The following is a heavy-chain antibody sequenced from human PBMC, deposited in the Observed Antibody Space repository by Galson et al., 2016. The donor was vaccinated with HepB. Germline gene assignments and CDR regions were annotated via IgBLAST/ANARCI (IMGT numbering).Heavy chain of an antibody. V-gene: IGHV4-34*01. CDR1: RKSFSAES. Sequence: SETLSLTCVVSRKSFSAESWTWIRQPPGKGLEWIGEASHIGFNYNPSLKSRVTISANTSKNQFSLKLSSVTAADTAVYYCARRIVGGAPWTHWGQGTLVIVSS. CDR3: ARRIVGGAPWTH. J-gene: IGHJ4*02. D-gene: IGHD1-26*01. CDR2: ASHIGF.